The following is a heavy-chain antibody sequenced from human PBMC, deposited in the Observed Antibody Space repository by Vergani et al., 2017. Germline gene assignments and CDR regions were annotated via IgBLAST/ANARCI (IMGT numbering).Heavy chain of an antibody. CDR3: TRPPDTSPYYYYYMDV. CDR1: GFTFSSYW. J-gene: IGHJ6*03. CDR2: IKQDGSEK. V-gene: IGHV3-7*03. Sequence: EVQLVESGGGLVQPGGSLRLSCAASGFTFSSYWMSWVRQAPGKGLEWVANIKQDGSEKYYVDSVKGRFTISRDNAKNSLYLQMNSLKTEDTAVYYCTRPPDTSPYYYYYMDVWGKGTTVTVSS.